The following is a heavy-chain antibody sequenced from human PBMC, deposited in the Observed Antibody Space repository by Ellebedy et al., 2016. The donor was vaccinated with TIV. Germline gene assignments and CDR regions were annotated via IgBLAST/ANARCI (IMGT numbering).Heavy chain of an antibody. V-gene: IGHV1-3*01. J-gene: IGHJ4*02. D-gene: IGHD4-23*01. CDR3: ARDDRLRWARGDY. CDR1: GGTFSSYA. CDR2: INAGNGNT. Sequence: ASVKVSXXASGGTFSSYAISWVRQAPGQGLEWMGWINAGNGNTKYSQKFQGRVTITRDTSASTAYMELSSLRSEDTAVYYCARDDRLRWARGDYWGQGTLVTVSS.